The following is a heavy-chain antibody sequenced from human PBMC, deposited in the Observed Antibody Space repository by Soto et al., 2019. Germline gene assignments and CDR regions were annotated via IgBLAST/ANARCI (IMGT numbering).Heavy chain of an antibody. CDR1: GYTFTSYA. V-gene: IGHV1-3*05. CDR3: ARRGGWYVWFDP. J-gene: IGHJ5*02. CDR2: INAGNGNT. D-gene: IGHD6-19*01. Sequence: QVQLVQSGAEEKKPGASVKVSCKASGYTFTSYAMHWVRQAPGQRLEWMGWINAGNGNTKYSQKFQGRVTITRDTSASTSYMELSSLRSEDTAVYYCARRGGWYVWFDPWGQGTLVTVSS.